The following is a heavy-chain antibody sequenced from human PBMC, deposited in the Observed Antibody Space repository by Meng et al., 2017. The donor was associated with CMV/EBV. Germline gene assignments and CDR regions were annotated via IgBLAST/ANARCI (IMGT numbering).Heavy chain of an antibody. V-gene: IGHV1-69*06. J-gene: IGHJ5*02. CDR3: AREPKDYYYDSSGYSNWFDP. Sequence: FSSYAISWVRQAPGKGLEWMGGIIPIFGTANYAQKFQGRVTITADKSTGTAYMELSSLRSEDTAVYYCAREPKDYYYDSSGYSNWFDPWGQGTLVTVSS. CDR1: FSSYA. CDR2: IIPIFGTA. D-gene: IGHD3-22*01.